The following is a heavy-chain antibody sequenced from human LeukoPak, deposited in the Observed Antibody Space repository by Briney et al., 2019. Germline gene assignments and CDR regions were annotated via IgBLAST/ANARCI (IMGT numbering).Heavy chain of an antibody. Sequence: GGSLRVSCAASGFTFSSYGMHWVRQAPGKGLEWVAVISYDGSNKYYADSVKGRFTISRDNSKNTLYLQMNSLRAEDTAVYYCAKAWEYYYDSSGYFDYWGQGTLVTVSS. V-gene: IGHV3-30*18. CDR2: ISYDGSNK. J-gene: IGHJ4*02. CDR1: GFTFSSYG. D-gene: IGHD3-22*01. CDR3: AKAWEYYYDSSGYFDY.